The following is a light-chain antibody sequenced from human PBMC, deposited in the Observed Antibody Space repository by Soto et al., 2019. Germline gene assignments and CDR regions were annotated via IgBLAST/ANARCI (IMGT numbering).Light chain of an antibody. J-gene: IGKJ2*02. V-gene: IGKV3-20*01. CDR3: QQYATSPCT. Sequence: DIVLTQSPATLYLSPGDRAMLSCRASQGVSSSYLAWYQQKPGQAPRLLIFGAARRATGMPNRFSGGGSGTVFTLIISRLEPEDLAVYFCQQYATSPCTFGHGTKLEIK. CDR2: GAA. CDR1: QGVSSSY.